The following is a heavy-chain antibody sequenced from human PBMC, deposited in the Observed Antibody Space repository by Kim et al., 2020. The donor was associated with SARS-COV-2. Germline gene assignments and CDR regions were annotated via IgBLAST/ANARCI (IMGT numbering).Heavy chain of an antibody. Sequence: ASVKVSCKASGYTFTSYAMNWVRQAPGQGLEWMGWINTNTGNPTYAQGFTGRFVFSLDTSVSTAYLQISSLKAEDTAVYYCARGKAGAQSGSYYSNAPKVCDYWGQGTLVTVSS. J-gene: IGHJ4*02. D-gene: IGHD1-26*01. CDR3: ARGKAGAQSGSYYSNAPKVCDY. V-gene: IGHV7-4-1*02. CDR2: INTNTGNP. CDR1: GYTFTSYA.